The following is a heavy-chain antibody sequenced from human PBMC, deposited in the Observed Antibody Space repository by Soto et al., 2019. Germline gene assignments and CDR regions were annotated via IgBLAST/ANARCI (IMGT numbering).Heavy chain of an antibody. V-gene: IGHV4-30-4*01. CDR1: GDSISSGDYY. CDR3: ARDFKRNSSPPGHLES. J-gene: IGHJ4*02. D-gene: IGHD6-13*01. Sequence: QVQLQESGPGLVKPSQTLSLTCSVSGDSISSGDYYWSWIRQPPGKGLEWIGCIYYSGKTYYNPSLKSRVSMSVDTSKSPFSMKTTSVTAAETAVYYCARDFKRNSSPPGHLESWGQGTLVTVSS. CDR2: IYYSGKT.